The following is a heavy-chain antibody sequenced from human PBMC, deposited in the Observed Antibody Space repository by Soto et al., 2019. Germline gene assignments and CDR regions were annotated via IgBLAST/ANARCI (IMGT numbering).Heavy chain of an antibody. V-gene: IGHV1-46*01. Sequence: GASVKVSCKASGYTFTSYYMHWVRQAPGQGLEWMGIINPSGGSTSYAQKFQGRVTMTRDTSTSTVYMELSSLRSEDTAVYYCARDHGGWEPKNYFDYWGQGTLVTVSS. CDR3: ARDHGGWEPKNYFDY. D-gene: IGHD1-26*01. CDR1: GYTFTSYY. CDR2: INPSGGST. J-gene: IGHJ4*02.